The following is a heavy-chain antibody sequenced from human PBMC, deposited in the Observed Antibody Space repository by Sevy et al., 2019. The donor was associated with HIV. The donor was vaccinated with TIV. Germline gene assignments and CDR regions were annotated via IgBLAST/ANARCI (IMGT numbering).Heavy chain of an antibody. Sequence: GGSLRLSCAASGFTFSSYGVHWVRQAPGKGLEWVAVISYDGSNKYYADSVKGRFTISRDNSKNTLYLQMNSLRAEDTAVYYCAKHRGMDVWGQGTTVTVSS. CDR1: GFTFSSYG. J-gene: IGHJ6*02. V-gene: IGHV3-30*18. CDR2: ISYDGSNK. CDR3: AKHRGMDV.